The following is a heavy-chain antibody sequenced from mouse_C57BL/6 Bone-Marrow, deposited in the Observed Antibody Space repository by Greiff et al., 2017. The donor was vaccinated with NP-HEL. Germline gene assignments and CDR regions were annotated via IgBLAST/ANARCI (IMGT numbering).Heavy chain of an antibody. J-gene: IGHJ3*01. V-gene: IGHV1-69*01. CDR1: GYTFTSYW. CDR2: IDPSDSYT. D-gene: IGHD2-4*01. CDR3: ARGWIYYDYDGPWFAY. Sequence: QVQLQQPGAELVMPGASVKLSCKASGYTFTSYWMHWVKQRPGQGLEWIGEIDPSDSYTNYNQKFKGKSTLTVDKSSSTAYMQLSSLTSEDSAFYYCARGWIYYDYDGPWFAYWGQGTLVTVSA.